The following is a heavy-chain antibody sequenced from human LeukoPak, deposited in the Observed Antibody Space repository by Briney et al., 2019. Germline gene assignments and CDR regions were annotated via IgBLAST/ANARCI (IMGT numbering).Heavy chain of an antibody. J-gene: IGHJ4*02. CDR2: VSASGATT. CDR3: AKLPPTTSGGRFDN. CDR1: GFTFSSYA. D-gene: IGHD1-1*01. V-gene: IGHV3-23*01. Sequence: GGSLRLSCAASGFTFSSYAMSWVRQAPGKGLEWVSGVSASGATTYYADSVKGRFTISRDNSKDTLFLQMNSLRAEDAALYYCAKLPPTTSGGRFDNWGQGTLATVSS.